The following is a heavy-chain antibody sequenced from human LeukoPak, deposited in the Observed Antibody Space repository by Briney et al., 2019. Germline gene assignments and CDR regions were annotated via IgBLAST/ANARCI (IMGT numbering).Heavy chain of an antibody. CDR2: FYLSGTT. CDR1: GYSISSGYY. CDR3: ARGGDTSGHYYFEYF. Sequence: SETLSLTCTVSGYSISSGYYWGWIRQPPGKGLEWIGSFYLSGTTYYNPSLKSRVNILVDTSKNHFSLKLSSVTAADTAVYYCARGGDTSGHYYFEYF. J-gene: IGHJ1*01. V-gene: IGHV4-38-2*02. D-gene: IGHD3-22*01.